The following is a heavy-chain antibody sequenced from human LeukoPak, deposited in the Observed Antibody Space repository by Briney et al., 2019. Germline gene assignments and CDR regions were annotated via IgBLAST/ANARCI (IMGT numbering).Heavy chain of an antibody. Sequence: GGSLRLSCAASGFTVISNYMSWVRQAPGKGLEWVSVIYSGGTTYYADSVKGRFTISRDNSKNTLYLQMNSLRAEDMAVYYCARDVEAAANDYWGQGTLVTVSS. D-gene: IGHD6-13*01. CDR3: ARDVEAAANDY. V-gene: IGHV3-66*01. CDR1: GFTVISNY. J-gene: IGHJ4*02. CDR2: IYSGGTT.